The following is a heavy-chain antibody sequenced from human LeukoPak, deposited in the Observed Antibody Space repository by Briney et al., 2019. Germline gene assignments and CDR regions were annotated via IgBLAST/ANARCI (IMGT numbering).Heavy chain of an antibody. Sequence: GGSLSLSRLVSGFSFSKYWMHWVRQTAGGGLVWVSRIKEVGSYTSYADSVKGRFIISRDNARNTVFLPMNSLRAEDTAVYYCARDRGRAVAGMMAGGYGAQGPRVSVSS. CDR3: ARDRGRAVAGMMAGGY. V-gene: IGHV3-74*01. CDR2: IKEVGSYT. CDR1: GFSFSKYW. J-gene: IGHJ4*02. D-gene: IGHD6-19*01.